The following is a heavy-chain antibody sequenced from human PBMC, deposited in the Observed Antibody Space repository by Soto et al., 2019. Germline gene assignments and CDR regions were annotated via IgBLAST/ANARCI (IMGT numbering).Heavy chain of an antibody. CDR3: ARDKERLQFGGNYYSILDV. V-gene: IGHV1-69*12. CDR2: IMPIFRTP. D-gene: IGHD6-25*01. CDR1: GGTFSNSA. Sequence: QVQLEQSGAEVKQPGSSVRVSCKASGGTFSNSAISWVRQAPGQGLEWMGGIMPIFRTPDYAQKFQGRVSISADESTSTAYMELNGLRSDDTAVYYCARDKERLQFGGNYYSILDVWGQGTTVTVSS. J-gene: IGHJ6*02.